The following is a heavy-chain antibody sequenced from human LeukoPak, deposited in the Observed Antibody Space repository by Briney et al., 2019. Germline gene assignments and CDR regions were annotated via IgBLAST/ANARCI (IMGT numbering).Heavy chain of an antibody. V-gene: IGHV4-31*03. Sequence: SETLSLTCTVSGGSISSGGYYWSWIRQHPGKGLEWIGYIYYSGSTYYNPSLKSRVTISVDTSKNQFSLKLSSVTAADTAVYYCAGGDSSGAIIDYWGQGTLVTVSS. J-gene: IGHJ4*02. CDR2: IYYSGST. CDR1: GGSISSGGYY. D-gene: IGHD3-22*01. CDR3: AGGDSSGAIIDY.